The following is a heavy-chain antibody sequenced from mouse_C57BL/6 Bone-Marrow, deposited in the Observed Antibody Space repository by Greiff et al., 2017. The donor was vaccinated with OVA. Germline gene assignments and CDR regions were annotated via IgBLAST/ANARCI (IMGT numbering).Heavy chain of an antibody. CDR3: AKRDGYYFAWFAY. CDR2: IYPRSGNT. CDR1: GYTFTSYG. J-gene: IGHJ3*01. V-gene: IGHV1-81*01. Sequence: VMLHQSGAELARPGASVKLSCKASGYTFTSYGISWVKQRTGQGLEWIGEIYPRSGNTYYNEKFKGKATLTADKSSSTAYMELRSLTSEDSAVYFCAKRDGYYFAWFAYWGQGTLVTVSA. D-gene: IGHD2-3*01.